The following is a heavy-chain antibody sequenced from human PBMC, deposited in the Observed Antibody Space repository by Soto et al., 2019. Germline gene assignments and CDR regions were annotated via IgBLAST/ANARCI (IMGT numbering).Heavy chain of an antibody. CDR1: GDSISSSTYF. CDR2: IYYSGST. J-gene: IGHJ4*02. Sequence: SETLCLTCTVSGDSISSSTYFWGWVRQPPGKGLEWIGSIYYSGSTYYNPSLKSRVTISVDTSKNQFSLKLSSVTAADTAVYYCARDLAAAGPFDCWGQGTLVTVSS. V-gene: IGHV4-39*07. CDR3: ARDLAAAGPFDC. D-gene: IGHD6-13*01.